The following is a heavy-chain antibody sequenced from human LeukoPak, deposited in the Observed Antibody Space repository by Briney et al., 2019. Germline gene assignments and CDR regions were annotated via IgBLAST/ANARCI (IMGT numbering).Heavy chain of an antibody. V-gene: IGHV4-59*01. CDR3: ARAPQTFYGSGGISGGYFDY. Sequence: SETLSLTCTVSGGSISSYYWSWIRQPPEKGLEWIGYIYYSGSTNYSPSLKSRVTISVDTSKNQFSLKLSSVTAADTAVYYCARAPQTFYGSGGISGGYFDYWGQGTLVTVSS. J-gene: IGHJ4*02. D-gene: IGHD3-10*01. CDR2: IYYSGST. CDR1: GGSISSYY.